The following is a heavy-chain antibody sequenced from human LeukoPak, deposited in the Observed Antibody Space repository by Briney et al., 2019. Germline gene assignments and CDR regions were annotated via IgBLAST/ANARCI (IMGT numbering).Heavy chain of an antibody. V-gene: IGHV3-74*01. CDR3: ARGILDGYYLIDAFDI. D-gene: IGHD5-24*01. Sequence: GGSLRLSCGASGFTFGTYWMHWVRQAPGKGLVWASGINSDGGTTTYADSVKGRFTISRDNAKNSLYLQMNSLRAEDTAVYYCARGILDGYYLIDAFDIWGQGTMVTVSS. CDR1: GFTFGTYW. J-gene: IGHJ3*02. CDR2: INSDGGTT.